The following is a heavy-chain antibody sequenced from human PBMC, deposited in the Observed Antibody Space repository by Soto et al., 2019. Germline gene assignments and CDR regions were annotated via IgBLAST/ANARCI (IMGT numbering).Heavy chain of an antibody. J-gene: IGHJ4*02. CDR1: GGSISSSNW. Sequence: SETLSLTCAVSGGSISSSNWWSWVRQPPGKGLEWIGEIYHSGSTNYNPSLKSRVTISVDMSKNQFSLKLSSVTAADTAVYYCASRHGSGSYYNDYWGQGTLVTVSS. CDR3: ASRHGSGSYYNDY. D-gene: IGHD3-10*01. V-gene: IGHV4-4*02. CDR2: IYHSGST.